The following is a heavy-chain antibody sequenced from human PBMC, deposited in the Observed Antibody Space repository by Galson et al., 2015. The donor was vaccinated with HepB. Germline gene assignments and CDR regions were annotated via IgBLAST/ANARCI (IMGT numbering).Heavy chain of an antibody. V-gene: IGHV3-9*01. D-gene: IGHD1-26*01. CDR3: ARWGGTYYLYHGMDV. CDR1: GFTFKNYA. J-gene: IGHJ6*02. Sequence: SLRLSCAASGFTFKNYAMHWVRQAPGKGLEWLSVISWNSGSITYADSVKGRFTISRDNAEDSLYLQMNSLRAEDTAVYYCARWGGTYYLYHGMDVWGQGTTVTVSS. CDR2: ISWNSGSI.